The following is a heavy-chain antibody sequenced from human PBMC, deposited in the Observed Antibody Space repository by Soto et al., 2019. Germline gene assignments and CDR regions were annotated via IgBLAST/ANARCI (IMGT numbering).Heavy chain of an antibody. CDR2: INHSGST. Sequence: PSDTLSFTCAMYGGSFSYFYWSWIRQPPGKGQEWIGEINHSGSTNYKPSLKSRVTMSVDTSKNQFSLKLSSVTAADTAVYYCARGPDIVATITRSFDCWGQGILVSVSS. CDR3: ARGPDIVATITRSFDC. CDR1: GGSFSYFY. D-gene: IGHD5-12*01. J-gene: IGHJ4*02. V-gene: IGHV4-34*01.